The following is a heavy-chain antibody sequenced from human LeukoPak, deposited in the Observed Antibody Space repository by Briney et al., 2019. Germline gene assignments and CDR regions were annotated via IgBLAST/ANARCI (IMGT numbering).Heavy chain of an antibody. CDR1: GFTFSDHY. CDR3: ARVSGSFHFDY. J-gene: IGHJ4*02. CDR2: TRKKINGYTT. V-gene: IGHV3-72*01. D-gene: IGHD1-26*01. Sequence: GGSLRLSRTASGFTFSDHYMDWVRQAPGKGLEWVARTRKKINGYTTEYAAAVKGRFTISRDDSKNSLYLQMNSLKSEDTAVYYCARVSGSFHFDYWGQGTLVTVSS.